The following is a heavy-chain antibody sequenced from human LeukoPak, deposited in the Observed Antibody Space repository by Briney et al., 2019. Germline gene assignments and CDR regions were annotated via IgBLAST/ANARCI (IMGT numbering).Heavy chain of an antibody. Sequence: ASVEVSCKASGYTFTGYYMHWVRQAPGQGLEWMGRINPNSGGTNYAQKFQGRVTMTRDTSISTAYMELSRLRSDDTAVYYCARDRGLWFGELQPDYGMDVWGQGTTVTVSS. D-gene: IGHD3-10*01. V-gene: IGHV1-2*06. CDR1: GYTFTGYY. J-gene: IGHJ6*02. CDR3: ARDRGLWFGELQPDYGMDV. CDR2: INPNSGGT.